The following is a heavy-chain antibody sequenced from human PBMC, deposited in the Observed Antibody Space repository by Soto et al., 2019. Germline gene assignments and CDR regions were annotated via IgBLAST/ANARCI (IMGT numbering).Heavy chain of an antibody. D-gene: IGHD3-16*02. V-gene: IGHV3-33*01. Sequence: QVQLVESGGGVVQPERSLRLSCVASGFTFSNYVIHWVRQAPGKGLEWVAVMWSDGTNKYYADSVKGRFTISRDNSKNTQYQQNNRQRAENTAAYYCARGEHSDYIWGSYRGGPCYFDYWGQGTLVTVSS. CDR3: ARGEHSDYIWGSYRGGPCYFDY. CDR1: GFTFSNYV. CDR2: MWSDGTNK. J-gene: IGHJ4*02.